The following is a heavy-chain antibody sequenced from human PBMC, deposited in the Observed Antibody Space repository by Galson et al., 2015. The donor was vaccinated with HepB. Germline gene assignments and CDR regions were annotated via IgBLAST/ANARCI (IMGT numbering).Heavy chain of an antibody. Sequence: SVKVSCKASGYTFSSDSITWVRQGPGHGLEWMGWISGYNRDTNYAQKPHGRVTMTTSRSTSTAYMELKGLRSDDTAIYYCARGALVVGVAATQNNWFDPWGQGTLVTVSS. CDR3: ARGALVVGVAATQNNWFDP. D-gene: IGHD2-15*01. CDR1: GYTFSSDS. V-gene: IGHV1-18*01. J-gene: IGHJ5*02. CDR2: ISGYNRDT.